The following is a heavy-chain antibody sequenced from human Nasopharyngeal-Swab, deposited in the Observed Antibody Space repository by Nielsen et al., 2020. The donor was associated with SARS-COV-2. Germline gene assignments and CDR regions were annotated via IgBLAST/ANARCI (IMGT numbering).Heavy chain of an antibody. J-gene: IGHJ6*02. CDR2: IYPGDSDT. Sequence: GESLKISCKGSGYSFTSYWIGWVRQMPGKGLEWMGIIYPGDSDTRYSPSFQGQVTISADKSISTAYLQWSSLKASDTAMYYCARQPRSKRYGMDVWGQGTTVTVSS. CDR3: ARQPRSKRYGMDV. V-gene: IGHV5-51*01. CDR1: GYSFTSYW.